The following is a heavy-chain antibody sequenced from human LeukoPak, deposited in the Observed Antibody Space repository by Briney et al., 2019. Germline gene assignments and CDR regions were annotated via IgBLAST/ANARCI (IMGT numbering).Heavy chain of an antibody. D-gene: IGHD2-21*02. CDR3: ARGRYCGGDCYSSFDY. CDR1: GGTFSSYA. J-gene: IGHJ4*02. CDR2: IIPIFGTA. V-gene: IGHV1-69*13. Sequence: ASVKVSCKASGGTFSSYAISWVRQAPGQGLEWMGRIIPIFGTANYAQKFQGRVTITADESTSTAYMELSSLRSEDTAVYYCARGRYCGGDCYSSFDYWGQGTLVTVSS.